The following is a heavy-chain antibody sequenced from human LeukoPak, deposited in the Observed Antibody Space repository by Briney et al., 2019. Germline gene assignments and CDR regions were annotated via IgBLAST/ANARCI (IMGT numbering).Heavy chain of an antibody. J-gene: IGHJ4*02. CDR2: INEDGSEK. D-gene: IGHD3-10*01. CDR3: LSGSGH. CDR1: GSIFRNYW. Sequence: GGSLRLSCAAAGSIFRNYWMGWVRQAPGKGLEWVANINEDGSEKYYVDSVKGRFIISRDNAKNSLYLQMNILRAEDTAVFYCLSGSGHCGQGTLVTVSS. V-gene: IGHV3-7*01.